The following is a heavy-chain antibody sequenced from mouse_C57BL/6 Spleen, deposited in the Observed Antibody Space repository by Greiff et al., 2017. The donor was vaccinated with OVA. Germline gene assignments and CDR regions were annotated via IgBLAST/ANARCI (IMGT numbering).Heavy chain of an antibody. CDR2: IYPSDSET. V-gene: IGHV1-61*01. D-gene: IGHD4-1*01. CDR3: ARSGTVYAMDY. Sequence: QVQLQQPGAELVRPGSSVKLSCKASGYTFTSYWMDWVKQRPGQGLEWIGNIYPSDSETHYNQKFKDKATLTVDKSSSTAYMRLSSLTSEDSAVYYCARSGTVYAMDYWGQGTSVTVSS. CDR1: GYTFTSYW. J-gene: IGHJ4*01.